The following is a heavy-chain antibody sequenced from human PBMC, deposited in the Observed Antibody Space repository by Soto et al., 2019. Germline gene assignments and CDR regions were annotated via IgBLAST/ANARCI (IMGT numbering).Heavy chain of an antibody. J-gene: IGHJ6*02. CDR3: ARGHYGGHGMEV. Sequence: QLHLQESGSGLVNPSQTLSLTCAVTAGDISSGGYCWTWNRQSPGKGLEWIGYIYLTGITYYNPYIKSRVTISVDRSKNQFSLMLSSVTAAHTAVYYCARGHYGGHGMEVWGQGNTVTVSS. CDR2: IYLTGIT. CDR1: AGDISSGGYC. V-gene: IGHV4-30-2*06. D-gene: IGHD4-17*01.